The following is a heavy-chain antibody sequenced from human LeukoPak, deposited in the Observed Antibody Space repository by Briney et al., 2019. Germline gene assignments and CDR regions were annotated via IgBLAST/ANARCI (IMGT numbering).Heavy chain of an antibody. CDR2: IIPIFGTA. D-gene: IGHD5-24*01. Sequence: ASVKVSCKASGGTFSNYAISWVRQAPGQGLEWMGRIIPIFGTANYAQKFQGRVTITTDESTSTAYMELSSLRSEDTAVYYCARVGGDGYNLVFQHWGQGTLVTVSS. J-gene: IGHJ1*01. V-gene: IGHV1-69*05. CDR3: ARVGGDGYNLVFQH. CDR1: GGTFSNYA.